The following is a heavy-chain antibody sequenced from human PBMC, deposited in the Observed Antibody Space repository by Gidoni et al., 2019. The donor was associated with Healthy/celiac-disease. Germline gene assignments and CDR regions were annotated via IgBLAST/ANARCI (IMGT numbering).Heavy chain of an antibody. CDR2: ISSCGSTI. CDR1: GFTFSSYE. J-gene: IGHJ4*02. D-gene: IGHD6-13*01. CDR3: ARDPAAAAGTFDY. Sequence: EVQLVESGGGLVQPGGSLRLSCAASGFTFSSYEMNWVRQAPGKGLEWVSYISSCGSTIYYADSVKGRFTISRDNAKNSLYLQMNSLRAEDTAVYYCARDPAAAAGTFDYWGQGTLVTVSS. V-gene: IGHV3-48*03.